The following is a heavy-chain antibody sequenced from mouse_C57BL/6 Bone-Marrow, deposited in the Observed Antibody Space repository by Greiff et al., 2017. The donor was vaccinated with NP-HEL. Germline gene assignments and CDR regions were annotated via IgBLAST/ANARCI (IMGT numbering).Heavy chain of an antibody. J-gene: IGHJ2*01. D-gene: IGHD2-3*01. CDR2: IDPSDSYT. V-gene: IGHV1-69*01. CDR3: ARDGYYVGFDY. CDR1: GYTFTSYW. Sequence: QVQLQQPGAELVMPGASVKLSCKASGYTFTSYWMHWVKQRPGQGLAWIGEIDPSDSYTNYNQKFKGKSTLTVDKSSSTAYMQLSSLTSEDSAVYYCARDGYYVGFDYWGQGTTLTVSS.